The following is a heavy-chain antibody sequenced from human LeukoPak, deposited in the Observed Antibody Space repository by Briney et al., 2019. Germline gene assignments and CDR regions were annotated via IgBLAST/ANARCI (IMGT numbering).Heavy chain of an antibody. CDR2: ISAYNGNT. V-gene: IGHV1-18*01. D-gene: IGHD6-19*01. CDR3: ARARTGVASSGWYRWFDP. Sequence: GASVKVSCKASGYTFTSYGISWVRQAPGQGLEWMGWISAYNGNTNYAQKLQGRVTMTTDTSTSTAYMELRSLRSDDTAVYYCARARTGVASSGWYRWFDPWGQGTLVTVPS. CDR1: GYTFTSYG. J-gene: IGHJ5*02.